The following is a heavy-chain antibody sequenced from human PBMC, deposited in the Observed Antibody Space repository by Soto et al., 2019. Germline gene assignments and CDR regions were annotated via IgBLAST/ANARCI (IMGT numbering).Heavy chain of an antibody. CDR3: ARHTDCGSGSSCLGSDNMDTDAFDI. CDR1: GGSISSDIHY. V-gene: IGHV4-39*01. J-gene: IGHJ3*02. Sequence: QLQLQESGPGLVKPSETLSLTCTVSGGSISSDIHYWGWIRQPPGKGLEWIGTIYYSGNTYYNPSLMSRCPISMDTAKHQFSRRLTSVTAADTAVYYCARHTDCGSGSSCLGSDNMDTDAFDIWGQGTMVTVS. D-gene: IGHD3-10*01. CDR2: IYYSGNT.